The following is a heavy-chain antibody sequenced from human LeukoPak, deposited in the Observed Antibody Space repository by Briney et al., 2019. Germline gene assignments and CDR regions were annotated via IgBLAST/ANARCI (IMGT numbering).Heavy chain of an antibody. J-gene: IGHJ4*02. CDR1: GYTFTSYY. CDR2: INPSGGST. D-gene: IGHD3-22*01. CDR3: AREEYYYDSSGYNPTPFDY. Sequence: ASVKVSCKASGYTFTSYYMHWVRQAPGQGLEWMGIINPSGGSTSYAQKFQGRVTMTRDTFTSTVYMELSSLRSEDTAVYYCAREEYYYDSSGYNPTPFDYWGQGTLVTVSS. V-gene: IGHV1-46*01.